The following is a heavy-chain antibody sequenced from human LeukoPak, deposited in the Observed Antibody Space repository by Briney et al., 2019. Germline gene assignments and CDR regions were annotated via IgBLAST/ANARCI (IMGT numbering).Heavy chain of an antibody. V-gene: IGHV3-23*01. CDR2: ISGSGGST. J-gene: IGHJ4*02. CDR3: AKDKDIVVLVAAPIPDY. D-gene: IGHD2-15*01. CDR1: GFTFSSYA. Sequence: GGSLRLSCAASGFTFSSYAMSWVRQAPGKGLEWVSAISGSGGSTYYADSVKGRFTISRDNSKNTLYLQMNSLRAEDTAVYYCAKDKDIVVLVAAPIPDYWGQGTLVTVSS.